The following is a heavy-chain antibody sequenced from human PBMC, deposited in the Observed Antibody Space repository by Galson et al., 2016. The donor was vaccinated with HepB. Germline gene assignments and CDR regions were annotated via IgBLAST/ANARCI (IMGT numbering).Heavy chain of an antibody. D-gene: IGHD3-10*01. V-gene: IGHV3-9*01. J-gene: IGHJ4*02. CDR2: ISWNSGSI. CDR3: AKSPGRRFGEFSDY. Sequence: SLRLSCAASGFTFDDYAMHWVRQAPGKGLEWVSGISWNSGSIGYADSVKGRFTISRDNAKNSLYLQMNSLRAEDTALYYCAKSPGRRFGEFSDYWGQGTLVTVSS. CDR1: GFTFDDYA.